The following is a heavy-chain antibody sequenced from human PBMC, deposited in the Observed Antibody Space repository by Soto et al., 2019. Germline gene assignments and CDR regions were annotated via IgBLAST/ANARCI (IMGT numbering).Heavy chain of an antibody. CDR2: ISGSGGST. J-gene: IGHJ6*02. D-gene: IGHD4-17*01. V-gene: IGHV3-23*01. CDR1: GFTFSSYA. CDR3: TRDDYGGPYGMDV. Sequence: GGSLRLSCAASGFTFSSYAMNWVRQAPGKGLEWVSAISGSGGSTYYADSVKGRFTISRDNSKNTLYLQMNSLRAEDTAVYYCTRDDYGGPYGMDVWGQGTTVTVSS.